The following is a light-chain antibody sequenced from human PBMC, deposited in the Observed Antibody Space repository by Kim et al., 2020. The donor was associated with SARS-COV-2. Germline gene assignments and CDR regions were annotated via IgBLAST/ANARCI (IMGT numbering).Light chain of an antibody. CDR1: SLRSYY. CDR2: GKN. J-gene: IGLJ3*02. V-gene: IGLV3-19*01. Sequence: LRQTVRITCQGDSLRSYYASWYQQKPGQAPVLVIYGKNNRPSGIPDRFSGSSSGNTASLTITGAQAEDEADYYCNSRDSSGNPNWVFGGGTQLTVL. CDR3: NSRDSSGNPNWV.